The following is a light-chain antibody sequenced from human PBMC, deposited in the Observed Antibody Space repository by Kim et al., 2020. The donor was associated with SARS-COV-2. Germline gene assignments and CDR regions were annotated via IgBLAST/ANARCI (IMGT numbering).Light chain of an antibody. CDR3: QAWDSSTAWV. CDR1: KLGDKY. V-gene: IGLV3-1*01. CDR2: QDS. Sequence: SYELTQPPSVSVSPGQTASITCSGDKLGDKYACWYQQKPGQSPVLVIYQDSKRPSGIPKRFSGSNSGNTATLTISGTQAMDEADYYCQAWDSSTAWVFGGGTQLTVL. J-gene: IGLJ3*02.